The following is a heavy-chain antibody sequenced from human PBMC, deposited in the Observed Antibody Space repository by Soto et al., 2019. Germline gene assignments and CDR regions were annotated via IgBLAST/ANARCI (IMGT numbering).Heavy chain of an antibody. CDR1: GYTFTSYG. V-gene: IGHV1-18*01. CDR3: ARVRVYSSRWYDHFDY. Sequence: ASVKVSCKASGYTFTSYGISWVRQAPGQGLEWMGWISAYNGNTNYAQKPQGRVTMTTDTSTSTAYMELRSLRSDDTAVYYCARVRVYSSRWYDHFDYWGQGTLVTVSS. J-gene: IGHJ4*02. D-gene: IGHD6-13*01. CDR2: ISAYNGNT.